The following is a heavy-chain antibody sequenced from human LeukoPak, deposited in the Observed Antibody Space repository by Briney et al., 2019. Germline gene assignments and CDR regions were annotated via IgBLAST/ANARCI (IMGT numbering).Heavy chain of an antibody. J-gene: IGHJ4*02. CDR1: GFTFSSYS. V-gene: IGHV3-21*01. CDR2: ISSSSSYI. Sequence: GGSLRLSCAASGFTFSSYSMNWVRQAPGKGLEWVSSISSSSSYIYYADSVKGRFTISRDNAKSSLYLQMNSLRAEDTAVYYCASHIYDFWSGYYWAFDYWGQGTLVTVSS. CDR3: ASHIYDFWSGYYWAFDY. D-gene: IGHD3-3*01.